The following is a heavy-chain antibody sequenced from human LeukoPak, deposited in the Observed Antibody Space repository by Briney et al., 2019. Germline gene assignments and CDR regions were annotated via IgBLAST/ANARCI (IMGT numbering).Heavy chain of an antibody. CDR3: ASVVGATLDAFDI. CDR1: AFTFSNYA. CDR2: ISRSGDNT. D-gene: IGHD1-26*01. Sequence: GGSLRLSCAASAFTFSNYAMSWVRQAPGKGLEWVSLISRSGDNTYYADSVKGRFTISRDNSKNTLYLQMNSLRAEDTAVYYCASVVGATLDAFDIWGQGTMVTVSS. V-gene: IGHV3-23*01. J-gene: IGHJ3*02.